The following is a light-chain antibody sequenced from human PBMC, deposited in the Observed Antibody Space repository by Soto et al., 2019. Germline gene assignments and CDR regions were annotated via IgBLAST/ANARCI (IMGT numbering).Light chain of an antibody. CDR1: SSDVGSYNL. J-gene: IGLJ1*01. CDR3: CSYAGDSVYV. V-gene: IGLV2-23*01. CDR2: EDF. Sequence: QSALTQPASVSGSPGQSITISCTGTSSDVGSYNLLSWYQQHPGRAPKLIIYEDFKRPSGVSIRFSGSKSGNTASLTISGLQAEDEADYYCCSYAGDSVYVFGTGTKVTVL.